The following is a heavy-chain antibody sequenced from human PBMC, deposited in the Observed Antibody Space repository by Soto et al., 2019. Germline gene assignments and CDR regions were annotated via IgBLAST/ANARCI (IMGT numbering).Heavy chain of an antibody. D-gene: IGHD2-15*01. J-gene: IGHJ4*02. Sequence: GGSLRLSCAASGFTFSSYSMNWVRQAPGKGLEWVSSISSSSSYIYYADSVKGRFTISRDNAKNSLYLQMNSLRAEDTAVYYCARGGYCSGGSCYSGPAPFDYWGQGTLVTVSS. CDR3: ARGGYCSGGSCYSGPAPFDY. CDR1: GFTFSSYS. CDR2: ISSSSSYI. V-gene: IGHV3-21*01.